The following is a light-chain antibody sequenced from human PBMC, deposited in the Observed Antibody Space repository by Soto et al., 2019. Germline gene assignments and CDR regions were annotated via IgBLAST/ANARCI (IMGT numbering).Light chain of an antibody. CDR3: QQYATSPLT. CDR2: GAL. Sequence: EIVLTQSPGTLSLSPGERATPSCRGSQTVSSRFLAWYQQKPGQAPRLLIYGALSRATGIPDRFSGSGSGTDFTLTISRLEPEDFALYYCQQYATSPLTFGGGTKVDIK. CDR1: QTVSSRF. J-gene: IGKJ4*01. V-gene: IGKV3-20*01.